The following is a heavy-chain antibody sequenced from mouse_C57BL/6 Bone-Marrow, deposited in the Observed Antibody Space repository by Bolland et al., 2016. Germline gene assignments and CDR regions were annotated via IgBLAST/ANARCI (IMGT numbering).Heavy chain of an antibody. CDR2: ST. D-gene: IGHD1-1*01. CDR3: ARGGSGYAMDY. Sequence: STNYNEKFKGKATFTADTSSNTAYMQLSSLTTEDSAIYYCARGGSGYAMDYWGQG. V-gene: IGHV1-9*01. J-gene: IGHJ4*01.